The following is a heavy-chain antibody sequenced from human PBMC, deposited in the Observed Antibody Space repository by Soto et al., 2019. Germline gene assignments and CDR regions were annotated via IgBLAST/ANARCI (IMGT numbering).Heavy chain of an antibody. D-gene: IGHD2-2*01. CDR1: GGSLSHYN. CDR3: ARERTYQLSVDDTLDI. Sequence: QVQLQESGPGLVRPSETLSLTCTVSGGSLSHYNWKWVRQSAGKGLEWIGLIYSNGKAYYNPSLMSRVTITLVMPNNQASLRLSAVTAADTAKYYGARERTYQLSVDDTLDICGLGTMVTVSS. V-gene: IGHV4-4*07. CDR2: IYSNGKA. J-gene: IGHJ3*02.